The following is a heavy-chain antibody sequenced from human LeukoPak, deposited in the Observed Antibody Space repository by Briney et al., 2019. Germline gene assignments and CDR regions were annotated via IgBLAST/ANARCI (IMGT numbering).Heavy chain of an antibody. Sequence: SETLSLTCTVSGGSISSYYWSWIRQPAGKGLEWIGRIYTSGSTNYNPSLKSRVTMSVDTSKNQFSLKLSSVTAADTAVYYCARVNDDFWSGQNWFDPWGQGTLVTVSS. CDR3: ARVNDDFWSGQNWFDP. D-gene: IGHD3-3*01. CDR2: IYTSGST. V-gene: IGHV4-4*07. CDR1: GGSISSYY. J-gene: IGHJ5*02.